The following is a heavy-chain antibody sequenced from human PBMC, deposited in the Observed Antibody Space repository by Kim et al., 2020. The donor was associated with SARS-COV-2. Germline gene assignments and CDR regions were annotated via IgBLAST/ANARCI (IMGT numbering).Heavy chain of an antibody. CDR1: GGSISDYY. D-gene: IGHD6-19*01. J-gene: IGHJ5*02. V-gene: IGHV4-34*01. CDR2: INHSGST. CDR3: ARKQWLVGRPFDP. Sequence: SENLSLTCAVFGGSISDYYWTWIRQSPGKGLEWIGEINHSGSTNYTPSLKSRVSISVDTSKNQFSLKLSSVTAADTAIYYCARKQWLVGRPFDPWGQGTLVTVSS.